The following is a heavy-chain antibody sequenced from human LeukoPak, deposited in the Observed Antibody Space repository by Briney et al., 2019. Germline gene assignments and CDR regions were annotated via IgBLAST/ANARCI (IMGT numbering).Heavy chain of an antibody. CDR3: ASTTRHAGPGNYYFDY. D-gene: IGHD1-1*01. J-gene: IGHJ4*02. CDR1: GGSFIGYY. CDR2: INHSGST. Sequence: SETLSLTCAVYGGSFIGYYWSWIRQPPGKGLEWSGEINHSGSTNYNPSLKSRVTISLDTSKNQFSLKRSSVTAADTAVYSCASTTRHAGPGNYYFDYRGQGTLVTVSS. V-gene: IGHV4-34*01.